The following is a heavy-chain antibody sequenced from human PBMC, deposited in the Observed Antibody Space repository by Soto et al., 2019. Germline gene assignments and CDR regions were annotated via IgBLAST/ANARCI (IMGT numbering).Heavy chain of an antibody. CDR2: INHSGST. CDR3: ARVRYGSAPIDY. CDR1: GGSFSGYY. J-gene: IGHJ4*02. D-gene: IGHD3-10*01. V-gene: IGHV4-34*01. Sequence: PSETLSLTCAVYGGSFSGYYWSWIRQPPGKGLEWIGEINHSGSTNYNPSLKSRVTISVDTSKNQFSLKLSSVTAAGTAVYYCARVRYGSAPIDYWGQGTLVTVSS.